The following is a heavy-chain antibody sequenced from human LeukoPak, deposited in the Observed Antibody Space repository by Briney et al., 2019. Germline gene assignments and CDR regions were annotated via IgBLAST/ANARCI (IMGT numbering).Heavy chain of an antibody. CDR1: GYTFTSYG. Sequence: SVKVSCKASGYTFTSYGISWVRQAPGQGLEWMGRIIPILGIANYAQKFQGRVTITADKSTSTAYMELSSLRSEDTAVYYCARVGTWGTHSSGYYGGGFFDYWGQGTLVTVSS. CDR2: IIPILGIA. V-gene: IGHV1-69*04. D-gene: IGHD3-22*01. CDR3: ARVGTWGTHSSGYYGGGFFDY. J-gene: IGHJ4*02.